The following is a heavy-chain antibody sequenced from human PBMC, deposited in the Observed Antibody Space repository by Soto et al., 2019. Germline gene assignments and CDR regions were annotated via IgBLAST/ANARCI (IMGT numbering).Heavy chain of an antibody. CDR3: ARGNHRWLQLWYFDL. CDR2: IIPIFGTV. D-gene: IGHD5-12*01. CDR1: GGTFSSYS. J-gene: IGHJ2*01. V-gene: IGHV1-69*12. Sequence: QVQLVQSGAEVKKPGSPVTVSCKASGGTFSSYSISWVRQAPGQGLEWMGGIIPIFGTVNYAQKVQGRVTITADESTSTAYMELSSLRSEDTAVYYCARGNHRWLQLWYFDLWGRGTLVTVSS.